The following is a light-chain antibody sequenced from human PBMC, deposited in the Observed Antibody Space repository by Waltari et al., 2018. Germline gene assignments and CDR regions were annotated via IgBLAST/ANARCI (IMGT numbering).Light chain of an antibody. CDR3: CSYAGHSTYV. CDR2: EVS. J-gene: IGLJ1*01. V-gene: IGLV2-23*02. CDR1: SSDVGNYNL. Sequence: QSALTQPASVSGSPGQSITISCTGTSSDVGNYNLFSWYQQHPGQTPKPRIYEVSQRPSGFSNRFSGSKSGNTASLTISGLQPEDETDYYCCSYAGHSTYVFGTGTKVTVL.